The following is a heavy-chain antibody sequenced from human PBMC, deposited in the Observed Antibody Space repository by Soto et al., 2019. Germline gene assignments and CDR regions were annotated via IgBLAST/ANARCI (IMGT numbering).Heavy chain of an antibody. CDR3: ASGATVVTPYYYYGMDV. D-gene: IGHD4-17*01. CDR1: GFTFSSYS. CDR2: ISSSSSYI. J-gene: IGHJ6*02. V-gene: IGHV3-21*01. Sequence: GGSLRLSCAASGFTFSSYSMNWVRQAPGKGLEWVSSISSSSSYIYYADSVKGRFTISRDNAKNSLYLQMNSLRAEDTAVYYCASGATVVTPYYYYGMDVWGQGTTVTVSS.